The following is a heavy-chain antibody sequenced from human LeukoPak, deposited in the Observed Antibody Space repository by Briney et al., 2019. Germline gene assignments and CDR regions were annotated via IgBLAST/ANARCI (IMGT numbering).Heavy chain of an antibody. CDR2: ISGSGGST. CDR1: GFTFSSYA. Sequence: GGSLRLTCAASGFTFSSYAMSWVRQAPGKGLEWVSAISGSGGSTYYADSVKGRFTISRDNSKNTLYLQMNSLRAEDTAVYYCAKDLKLSFWAFDIWGQGTMVTVSS. D-gene: IGHD3-3*01. CDR3: AKDLKLSFWAFDI. V-gene: IGHV3-23*01. J-gene: IGHJ3*02.